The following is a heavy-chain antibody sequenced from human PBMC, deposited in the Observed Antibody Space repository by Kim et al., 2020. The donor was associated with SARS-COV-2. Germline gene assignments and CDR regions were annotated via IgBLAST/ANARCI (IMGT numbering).Heavy chain of an antibody. V-gene: IGHV3-53*01. Sequence: GGSLRLSCAAAGFTVSSHYMSWVRQAPGKGLEWVSVIYNGGNNYYVDSVRGRFTISRDNARHTLYLQMNNLRAEDTAVYYCARDLPFSGTYNLWGQGTLVTVSS. J-gene: IGHJ4*02. CDR2: IYNGGNN. CDR1: GFTVSSHY. D-gene: IGHD3-10*01. CDR3: ARDLPFSGTYNL.